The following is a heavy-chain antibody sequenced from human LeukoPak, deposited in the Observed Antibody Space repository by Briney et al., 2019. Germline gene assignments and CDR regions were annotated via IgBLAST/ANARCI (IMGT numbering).Heavy chain of an antibody. CDR2: ISSISTTI. J-gene: IGHJ4*02. Sequence: PGGSLRLSCAASGFTFTSYSMNWVRQAPGKGLEWVSYISSISTTIYYADSVKGQFTISRDNAKNSLYLQMNSLRAEDTAVYYCARDRTLLRYFDWSHFDYWGQGTLVTVSS. CDR3: ARDRTLLRYFDWSHFDY. CDR1: GFTFTSYS. D-gene: IGHD3-9*01. V-gene: IGHV3-48*01.